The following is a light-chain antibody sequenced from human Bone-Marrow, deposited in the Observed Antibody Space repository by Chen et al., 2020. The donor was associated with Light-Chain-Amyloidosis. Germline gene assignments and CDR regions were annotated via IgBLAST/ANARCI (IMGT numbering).Light chain of an antibody. CDR1: DLPTKY. CDR2: RDT. V-gene: IGLV3-25*03. Sequence: SYELTQPPSVSVSLGQTARITCSGDDLPTKYAYWYQQKPGQAPVLVIHRDTERPSGISERFSGSSSGTTATLTISGVQAEDEDDYHCQSADSSGTYEVIFGGGTKLTVL. J-gene: IGLJ2*01. CDR3: QSADSSGTYEVI.